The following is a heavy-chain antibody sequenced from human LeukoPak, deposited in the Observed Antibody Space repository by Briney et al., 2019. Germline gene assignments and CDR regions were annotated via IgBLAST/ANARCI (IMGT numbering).Heavy chain of an antibody. CDR3: ARDLLGFLEWLPPPAYGMDV. V-gene: IGHV1-2*02. J-gene: IGHJ6*02. Sequence: ASVKVSCKASGYTFTGYYMHWVRQAPGQGLEWMGWINPNSGGTNYAQKFQGRVTMTRDTSISTAYMELSRLRSDDTAVYYCARDLLGFLEWLPPPAYGMDVWGQGTTVTVSS. CDR1: GYTFTGYY. CDR2: INPNSGGT. D-gene: IGHD3-3*01.